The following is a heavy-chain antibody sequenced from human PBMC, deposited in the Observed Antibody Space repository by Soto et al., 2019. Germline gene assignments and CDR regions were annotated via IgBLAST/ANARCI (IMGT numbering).Heavy chain of an antibody. D-gene: IGHD5-18*01. Sequence: SETLSLTCTVSGGSISSGDYYWSWIRQPPGKGLEWIGYIYYSGSTYYNPSLKSRVTISVDTSKNQFSLKLSSVTAADTAVYYWAHDSCGRAFDIWGQGTMVTVSS. CDR3: AHDSCGRAFDI. V-gene: IGHV4-30-4*01. J-gene: IGHJ3*02. CDR1: GGSISSGDYY. CDR2: IYYSGST.